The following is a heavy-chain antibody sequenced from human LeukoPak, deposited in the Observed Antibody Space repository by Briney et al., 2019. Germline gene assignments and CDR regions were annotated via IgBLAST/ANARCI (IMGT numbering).Heavy chain of an antibody. D-gene: IGHD5-18*01. CDR3: ARDSDTAMVLYYFDY. CDR1: GYTFTAFD. V-gene: IGHV1-8*01. CDR2: MNPNNGKT. J-gene: IGHJ4*02. Sequence: ASVKVSCKASGYTFTAFDINWVRQATGQGLEWMGWMNPNNGKTGYAQKFQGRVTMTRKTSIKTAYMELSSLRPEDTAVYYCARDSDTAMVLYYFDYWGQGTLVTVSS.